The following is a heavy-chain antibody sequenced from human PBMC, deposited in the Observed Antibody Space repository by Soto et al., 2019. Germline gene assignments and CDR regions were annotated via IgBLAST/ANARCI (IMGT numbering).Heavy chain of an antibody. D-gene: IGHD6-13*01. CDR1: GYTFTSYG. Sequence: QVQLVQSGAEVKKRGASVKVSCKASGYTFTSYGISWVREAPGQGLEWMGWISAYNGNKKYAQKLQGRVTRTTDTSTRTAYMELRSLRSDDTAVYYCARDLGQQLFDYWGQGTLVTVSS. J-gene: IGHJ4*02. CDR2: ISAYNGNK. V-gene: IGHV1-18*01. CDR3: ARDLGQQLFDY.